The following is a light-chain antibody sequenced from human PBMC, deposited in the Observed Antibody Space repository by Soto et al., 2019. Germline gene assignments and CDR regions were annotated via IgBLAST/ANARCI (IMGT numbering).Light chain of an antibody. J-gene: IGLJ1*01. Sequence: QSALTQPASVSGSPGQSITISCTGTGSDVGGYKYVSWYQQLPGKAPKLMIYDVSYRPSGVSDRFSGSKSGNTASLIISGVQAEDEADYYCSSYASSSPLVFGTGTKLTVL. CDR1: GSDVGGYKY. CDR2: DVS. CDR3: SSYASSSPLV. V-gene: IGLV2-14*01.